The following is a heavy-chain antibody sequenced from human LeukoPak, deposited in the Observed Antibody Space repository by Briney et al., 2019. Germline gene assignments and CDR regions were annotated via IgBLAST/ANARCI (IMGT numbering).Heavy chain of an antibody. J-gene: IGHJ5*01. Sequence: SETLSLTCSVSDASINSGGIYWSWIRQHPGKGLEWIGSIYYSGSTYYNPSLKSRVTMSVDTSKNQFSLKLSSVTAADTAVYYCARSVPSLDYLFDSWGHGTLVTVSS. V-gene: IGHV4-31*03. CDR1: DASINSGGIY. CDR3: ARSVPSLDYLFDS. CDR2: IYYSGST. D-gene: IGHD4-11*01.